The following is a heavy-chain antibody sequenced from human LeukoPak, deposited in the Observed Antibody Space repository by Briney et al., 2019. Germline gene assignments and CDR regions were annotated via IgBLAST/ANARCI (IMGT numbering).Heavy chain of an antibody. D-gene: IGHD3-3*01. CDR3: ARDLTIFGVETAWFGWFDP. CDR2: INHSGST. Sequence: SETLSLTCTVSGGSISSYYWSWIRQPPGKGLEWIGEINHSGSTNYNPSLKSRVTISVDTSKNQFSLKLSSMTAAGTAVYYCARDLTIFGVETAWFGWFDPWGQGTLVTVSS. J-gene: IGHJ5*02. CDR1: GGSISSYY. V-gene: IGHV4-34*01.